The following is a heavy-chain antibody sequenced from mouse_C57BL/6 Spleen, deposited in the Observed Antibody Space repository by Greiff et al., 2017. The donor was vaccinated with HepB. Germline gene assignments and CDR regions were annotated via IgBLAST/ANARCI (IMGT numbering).Heavy chain of an antibody. Sequence: VQLQQPGAELVKPGASVKLSCKASGYTFTSYWMQWVKQRPGQGLEWIGEIDPSDSYTNYNQKFKGKATLTVDTSSSTAYMQLSSLTSEDSAVYYCARESPLAYWGQGTLVTVSA. J-gene: IGHJ3*01. CDR3: ARESPLAY. CDR1: GYTFTSYW. CDR2: IDPSDSYT. V-gene: IGHV1-50*01.